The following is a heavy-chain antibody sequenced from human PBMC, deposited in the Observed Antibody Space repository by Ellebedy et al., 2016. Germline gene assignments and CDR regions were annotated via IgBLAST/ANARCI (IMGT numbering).Heavy chain of an antibody. V-gene: IGHV3-30*04. CDR2: ISYDGSNK. D-gene: IGHD4-11*01. J-gene: IGHJ4*02. CDR1: GFTFSSYA. CDR3: ASDDYSNY. Sequence: GGSLRLXXSASGFTFSSYAMHWVRQAPGKGLEWVAVISYDGSNKYYADSVKGRFTISRDNSKNTLYLQMNSLRAEDTAVYYCASDDYSNYWGQGTLVTVSS.